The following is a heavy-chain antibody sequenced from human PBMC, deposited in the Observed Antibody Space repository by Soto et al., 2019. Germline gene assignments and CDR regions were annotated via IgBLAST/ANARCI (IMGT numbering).Heavy chain of an antibody. CDR2: INHSGST. J-gene: IGHJ5*02. Sequence: SETLSLTCAVYGGSFSGYYWSWIRQPPGKGLEWIGEINHSGSTNYNPSLKSRVTISVDTSKNHFSLKLSSVTAADTAVYYCASTFGIAAPGFDPWGQGTLVTVSS. CDR1: GGSFSGYY. D-gene: IGHD6-13*01. CDR3: ASTFGIAAPGFDP. V-gene: IGHV4-34*01.